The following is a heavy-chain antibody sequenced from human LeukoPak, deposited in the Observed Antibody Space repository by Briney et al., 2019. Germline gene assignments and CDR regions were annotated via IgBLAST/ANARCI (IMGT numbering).Heavy chain of an antibody. Sequence: ASVKDSCKASRYSLTGFAMHWVRQAPGQGLEWLGWINTNTGNPTYAQGFTGRFVFSLDTSVSTASLQISSLNVEDTGVYYCARGSGSPPYFEYWGQGTLVTVSS. V-gene: IGHV7-4-1*02. CDR1: RYSLTGFA. CDR2: INTNTGNP. D-gene: IGHD1-26*01. J-gene: IGHJ4*02. CDR3: ARGSGSPPYFEY.